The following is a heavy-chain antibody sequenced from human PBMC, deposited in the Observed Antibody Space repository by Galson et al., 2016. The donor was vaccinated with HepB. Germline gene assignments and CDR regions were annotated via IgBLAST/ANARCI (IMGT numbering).Heavy chain of an antibody. J-gene: IGHJ4*02. V-gene: IGHV3-48*02. CDR2: ISDSSSAI. CDR3: ARGSYGQFDY. D-gene: IGHD3-10*01. Sequence: SLRLSCAASGFTFGTYSMNWVRQAPGKGLEWVSSISDSSSAIFYAGSVKGRFTISRDNAKNSLYLQMNSLRDEDTAVYYCARGSYGQFDYWGQGTLVTASS. CDR1: GFTFGTYS.